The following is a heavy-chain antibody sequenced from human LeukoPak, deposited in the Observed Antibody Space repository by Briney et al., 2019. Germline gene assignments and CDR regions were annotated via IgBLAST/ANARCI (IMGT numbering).Heavy chain of an antibody. CDR1: GGSFSGYY. V-gene: IGHV4-34*01. D-gene: IGHD1-26*01. J-gene: IGHJ3*02. CDR2: INHSGST. Sequence: SETLSLTCAVYGGSFSGYYWSWIRQPPGKGLEWIGEINHSGSTNYNPSLKSRVTISVDTSKNQFSLKLSSVTAADTAVYYCARVEVGVFDIWGQGTMVTVSS. CDR3: ARVEVGVFDI.